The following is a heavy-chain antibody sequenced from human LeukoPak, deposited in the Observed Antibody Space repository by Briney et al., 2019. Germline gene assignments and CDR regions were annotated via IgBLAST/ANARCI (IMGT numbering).Heavy chain of an antibody. J-gene: IGHJ4*02. Sequence: PSETLSPTCTVSGGSISSGGYYWTWIRQPAGKGLEWIGRIYPSGRTNYNPSLKSRVTISVDTSKNQFSLKLSSVTAADTAVYYCARTYYDILTGYYSGGGPFDYWGQGTLVTVSS. V-gene: IGHV4-61*02. D-gene: IGHD3-9*01. CDR3: ARTYYDILTGYYSGGGPFDY. CDR2: IYPSGRT. CDR1: GGSISSGGYY.